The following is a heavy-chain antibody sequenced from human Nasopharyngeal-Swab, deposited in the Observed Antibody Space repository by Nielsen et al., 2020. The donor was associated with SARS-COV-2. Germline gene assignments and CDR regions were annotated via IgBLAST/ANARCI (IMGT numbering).Heavy chain of an antibody. J-gene: IGHJ4*02. CDR2: ISGSGGST. CDR3: AKDGESTIFGVVRGVN. D-gene: IGHD3-3*01. CDR1: GFTFSSYA. Sequence: GESLKISCAASGFTFSSYAMSWVRQAPGKGLEWVSAISGSGGSTYYADSVKGRFTISRDNSKNTLYLQMNSLRAEDTAVYYCAKDGESTIFGVVRGVNWGQGTLVTVSS. V-gene: IGHV3-23*01.